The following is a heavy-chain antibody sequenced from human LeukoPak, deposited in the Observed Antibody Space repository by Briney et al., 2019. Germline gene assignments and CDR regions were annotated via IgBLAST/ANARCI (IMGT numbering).Heavy chain of an antibody. Sequence: GGSLRLSCAASGFIFSDYYMSWLRQAPGKGLEWVSVIYNGGNTYYADSVKGRFTISGDNSKNTVYLQMNSLRAEDTAVYYCARQGYYGSGTYYSYFDYWGQGTLVTVSS. J-gene: IGHJ4*02. V-gene: IGHV3-66*04. CDR2: IYNGGNT. CDR3: ARQGYYGSGTYYSYFDY. D-gene: IGHD3-10*01. CDR1: GFIFSDYY.